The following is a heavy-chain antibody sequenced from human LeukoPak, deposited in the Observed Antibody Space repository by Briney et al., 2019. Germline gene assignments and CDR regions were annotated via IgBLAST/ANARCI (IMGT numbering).Heavy chain of an antibody. V-gene: IGHV1-69*02. CDR1: GGTFSSYT. CDR2: IIPILGIA. Sequence: SVKVSCKASGGTFSSYTISWVRQAPGQGLEWIGRIIPILGIANYARKFQGRVTITADKSTSTAYMELSSLRSEDTAVYYCARLFLWFGEVVGCWFDPWGQGTLVTVSS. D-gene: IGHD3-10*01. CDR3: ARLFLWFGEVVGCWFDP. J-gene: IGHJ5*02.